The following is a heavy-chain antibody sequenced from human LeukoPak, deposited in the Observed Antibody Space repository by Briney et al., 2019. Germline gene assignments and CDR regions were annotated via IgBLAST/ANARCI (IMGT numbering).Heavy chain of an antibody. J-gene: IGHJ5*02. Sequence: TSETLSLTCTVSGGSISSGSYYWSWIRQPAGTGLEWIGRIFHSGSTNYNPSLNSRVTMSVDTSKNQFSLKLSSVTAADTAVYYCARSRIVLADSLDPWGQGTLVTVSS. CDR2: IFHSGST. CDR1: GGSISSGSYY. D-gene: IGHD6-19*01. CDR3: ARSRIVLADSLDP. V-gene: IGHV4-61*02.